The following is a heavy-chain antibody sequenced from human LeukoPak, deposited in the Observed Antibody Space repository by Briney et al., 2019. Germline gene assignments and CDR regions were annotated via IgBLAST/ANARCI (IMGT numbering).Heavy chain of an antibody. Sequence: ASVKVSCKASGYTFTGYYMHWVRQAPGQGLEWMGWINPNSGGTNYAQKFQGRVTMTRDTSISTAYMELSRLRSDDTAVYHCARLYCSGGSCRNDAFDIWGQGTMVTVSS. D-gene: IGHD2-15*01. CDR3: ARLYCSGGSCRNDAFDI. CDR2: INPNSGGT. CDR1: GYTFTGYY. J-gene: IGHJ3*02. V-gene: IGHV1-2*02.